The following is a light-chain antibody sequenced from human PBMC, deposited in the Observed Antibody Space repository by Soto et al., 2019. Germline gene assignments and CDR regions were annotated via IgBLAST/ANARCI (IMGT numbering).Light chain of an antibody. CDR1: QDIGND. CDR2: AAS. V-gene: IGKV1-6*01. CDR3: LQDHDYPWT. J-gene: IGKJ1*01. Sequence: DSVTITCRASQDIGNDLGWYQQRPGEAPELLLYAASTLRSGVPSRFSGSGSGTQFTLTINNLQPEDSATYFCLQDHDYPWTFGHGTKVE.